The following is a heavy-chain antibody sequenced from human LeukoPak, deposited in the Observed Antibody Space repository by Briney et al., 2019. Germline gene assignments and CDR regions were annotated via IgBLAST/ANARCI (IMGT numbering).Heavy chain of an antibody. V-gene: IGHV3-49*03. D-gene: IGHD3-3*01. J-gene: IGHJ4*02. CDR2: IRSKAYGGTT. CDR1: GFTFGDYA. CDR3: AREHSYDFWSGYYDGFLDY. Sequence: GGSLRLSCTASGFTFGDYAMSWFRQAPGKGLEWVGFIRSKAYGGTTEYAASVKGRFTISRDNAKNSLYLQMNSLRAEDTAVYYCAREHSYDFWSGYYDGFLDYWGQGTLVTVSS.